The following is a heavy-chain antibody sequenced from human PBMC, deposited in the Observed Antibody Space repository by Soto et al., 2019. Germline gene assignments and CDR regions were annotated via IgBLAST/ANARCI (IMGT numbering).Heavy chain of an antibody. J-gene: IGHJ5*02. Sequence: SETLSLTCAVSGDSINSGYYWGWIRQPPGKGLEWIGSIYQSGSTYYNPSLKSRVTISVDTSKNQFSLKLSSVTAADTAVYYCKRRRPASWFDPWGQGTLVTVSS. CDR3: KRRRPASWFDP. CDR2: IYQSGST. V-gene: IGHV4-38-2*01. CDR1: GDSINSGYY.